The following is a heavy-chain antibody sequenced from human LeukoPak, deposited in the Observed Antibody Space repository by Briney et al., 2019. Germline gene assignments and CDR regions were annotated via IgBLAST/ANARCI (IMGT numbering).Heavy chain of an antibody. D-gene: IGHD4-17*01. Sequence: PGGSLRLSCTASGFTFGDYAMSWVRQAPGKGLEWVGFIRSKAYGGTTEYAASVKGRFTISRDDSKSIAYLQMNSLKTEDTAVYYCTRGGLDYGDYPTGYYFDYWGQGTLVTVSS. V-gene: IGHV3-49*04. J-gene: IGHJ4*02. CDR1: GFTFGDYA. CDR2: IRSKAYGGTT. CDR3: TRGGLDYGDYPTGYYFDY.